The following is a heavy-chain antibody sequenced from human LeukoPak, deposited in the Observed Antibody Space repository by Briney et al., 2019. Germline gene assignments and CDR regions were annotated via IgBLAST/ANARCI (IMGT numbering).Heavy chain of an antibody. J-gene: IGHJ4*02. CDR2: IWYDGSKK. Sequence: GGSLRLSCAASGFTFSSYAMNWVRQAPGKGLEWVALIWYDGSKKLYADSAKGRFTISRDSSKNTLYLQMNSLRDEDTAVYYCARDLGNFDRGGSYFDYWGQGTLVTVSS. CDR3: ARDLGNFDRGGSYFDY. CDR1: GFTFSSYA. V-gene: IGHV3-33*08. D-gene: IGHD3-22*01.